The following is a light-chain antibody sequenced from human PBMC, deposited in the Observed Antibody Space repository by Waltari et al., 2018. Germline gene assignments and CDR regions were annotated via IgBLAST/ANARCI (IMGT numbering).Light chain of an antibody. V-gene: IGLV2-14*01. CDR2: EVT. Sequence: QSALTQPASVSGSPGQSITISCTGTNSDVCAYDYVSWYQHHPGKAPKLIIYEVTNRPSGVSNRFSGSKSDNTASLTISGLQAEDEAEYYCCSCSYTPTTTVIFGGGTKLTVL. J-gene: IGLJ2*01. CDR1: NSDVCAYDY. CDR3: CSCSYTPTTTVI.